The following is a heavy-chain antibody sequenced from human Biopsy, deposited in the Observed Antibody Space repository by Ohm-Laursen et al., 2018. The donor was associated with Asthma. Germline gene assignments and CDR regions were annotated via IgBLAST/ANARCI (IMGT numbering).Heavy chain of an antibody. Sequence: LSLTCAAPGFMFRSFGMHWVRQAPGKGLEWVAVISYDVNHKFYEDSVKGRFTISRDNSKNTLYLQMNSLRTEDTAVYYCAKRRGYSGHDNDYWGQGTLVIVSS. CDR3: AKRRGYSGHDNDY. J-gene: IGHJ4*02. CDR1: GFMFRSFG. CDR2: ISYDVNHK. V-gene: IGHV3-30*18. D-gene: IGHD5-12*01.